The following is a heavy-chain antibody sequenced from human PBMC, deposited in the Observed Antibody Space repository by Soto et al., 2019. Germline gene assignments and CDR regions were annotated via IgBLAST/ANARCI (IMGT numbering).Heavy chain of an antibody. D-gene: IGHD2-2*01. CDR1: GGSIGSYY. V-gene: IGHV4-59*08. CDR2: IYYSGST. Sequence: LETLSLTCTVSGGSIGSYYLSWIRQPPGKGLEWIGYIYYSGSTNYNPSLKSRVTISVDTSKNQFSLKLSSVTAADTAVYYCARHGPLGYCSSTSCYDWFDPWGQGTLVTVS. J-gene: IGHJ5*02. CDR3: ARHGPLGYCSSTSCYDWFDP.